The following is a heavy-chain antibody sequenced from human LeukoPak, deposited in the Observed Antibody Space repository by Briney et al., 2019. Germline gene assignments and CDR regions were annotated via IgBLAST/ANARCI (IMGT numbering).Heavy chain of an antibody. CDR1: GGSISSGGYY. V-gene: IGHV4-31*03. D-gene: IGHD4-17*01. J-gene: IGHJ4*02. Sequence: PSGTLSLTCTVSGGSISSGGYYWSWIRQHPGKGLEWIGYIYYSGSTYYNPSLKSRVTISVDTSKNQFSLKLSSVTAADTAVYYCARGIGDYGEVYYFDYWGQGTLVTVSS. CDR3: ARGIGDYGEVYYFDY. CDR2: IYYSGST.